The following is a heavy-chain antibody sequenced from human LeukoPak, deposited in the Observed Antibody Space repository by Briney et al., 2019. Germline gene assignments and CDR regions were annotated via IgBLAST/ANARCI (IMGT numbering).Heavy chain of an antibody. V-gene: IGHV3-48*03. Sequence: PGGSLRLSCAASGFTFSSCEMNWVRQAPGKGLEWVSYISSSGSTIYYADSVKGRFTISRDNAKNSLYLQMNSLRAEDTAVYYCARGTYYDILTGYPSPYFDYWGQGTLVTVSS. CDR1: GFTFSSCE. CDR2: ISSSGSTI. D-gene: IGHD3-9*01. CDR3: ARGTYYDILTGYPSPYFDY. J-gene: IGHJ4*02.